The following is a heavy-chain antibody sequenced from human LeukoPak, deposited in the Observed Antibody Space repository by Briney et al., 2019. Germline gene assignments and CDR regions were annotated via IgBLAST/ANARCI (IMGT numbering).Heavy chain of an antibody. V-gene: IGHV1-2*02. Sequence: ASVKVPCKACGYTFTGYYILWVRQAPGKGLEGMGWNNPNSGDTNYAQNFQGGVTMTRDTSISTAYMELSRLRSDDTAVYYCATTRKYYYDSSGPDAFDIWGQGTMVTVSS. CDR1: GYTFTGYY. J-gene: IGHJ3*02. D-gene: IGHD3-22*01. CDR3: ATTRKYYYDSSGPDAFDI. CDR2: NNPNSGDT.